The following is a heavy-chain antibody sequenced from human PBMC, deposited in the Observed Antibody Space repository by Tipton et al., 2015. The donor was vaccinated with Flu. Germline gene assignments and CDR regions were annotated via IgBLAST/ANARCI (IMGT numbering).Heavy chain of an antibody. CDR3: ARGESPYGDFSTLY. D-gene: IGHD4-17*01. Sequence: QVQLVQSGAEVKKPGASVKVSCKASGYTFTGYYMHWVRQAPGQGLEWMGRINPNSGGTTYAQKFQGRVTMTRDTSISTAYMELSRLRSDDTAVYYCARGESPYGDFSTLYWGQGTLVTVSS. CDR2: INPNSGGT. CDR1: GYTFTGYY. V-gene: IGHV1-2*06. J-gene: IGHJ4*02.